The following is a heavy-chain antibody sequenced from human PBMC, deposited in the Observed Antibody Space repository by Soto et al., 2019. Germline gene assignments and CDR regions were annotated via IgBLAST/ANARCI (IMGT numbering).Heavy chain of an antibody. CDR3: ARGRYYDSSGYYSFDY. J-gene: IGHJ4*02. D-gene: IGHD3-22*01. CDR2: SSAYNGNT. CDR1: GYTFTSYG. V-gene: IGHV1-18*01. Sequence: ASVKVSCKASGYTFTSYGISWVRQAPGQGLEWMGWSSAYNGNTNYAQKLQCRVTMTTDTSTSAAYMELSRLRSDDTAVYYCARGRYYDSSGYYSFDYWGQGPLVTVSS.